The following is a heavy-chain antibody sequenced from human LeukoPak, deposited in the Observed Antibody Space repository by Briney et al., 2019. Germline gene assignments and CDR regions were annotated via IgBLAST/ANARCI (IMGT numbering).Heavy chain of an antibody. V-gene: IGHV3-74*01. CDR1: GFTFSSYW. CDR2: IRSDGSST. Sequence: GGSLRLSCAASGFTFSSYWMHWVRQPPGKGLVWVSRIRSDGSSTNYADSAKGRLTISRDNAKNTLYLQMNSLRDEDTAMYYCASVFGDYMAFDIWGQGTMVTVFS. D-gene: IGHD3-10*01. J-gene: IGHJ3*02. CDR3: ASVFGDYMAFDI.